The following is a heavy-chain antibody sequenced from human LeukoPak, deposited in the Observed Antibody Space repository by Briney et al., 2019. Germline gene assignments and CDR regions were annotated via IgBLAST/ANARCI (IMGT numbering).Heavy chain of an antibody. CDR2: INGRGDNT. V-gene: IGHV3-23*01. Sequence: GGSLRLSCAASGVIISSYAMSWVRQAPGKGLEWVSAINGRGDNTYYADFVKGRFTISRDNSKGTVYLQMNSLRTEDTAVYYCAKDRVSPGFNWFDPWGQGTLVTVSS. CDR3: AKDRVSPGFNWFDP. CDR1: GVIISSYA. J-gene: IGHJ5*02. D-gene: IGHD2/OR15-2a*01.